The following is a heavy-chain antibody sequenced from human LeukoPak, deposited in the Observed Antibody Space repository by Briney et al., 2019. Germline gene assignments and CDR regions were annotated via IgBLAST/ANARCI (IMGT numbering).Heavy chain of an antibody. J-gene: IGHJ4*02. CDR1: GGTFSSNT. Sequence: ASVKVSCKTSGGTFSSNTISWVRQAPGQGLEWMGGIIPISGTTNYAEKFGGRVTITADESTSTAYMELSSLRSEDTAVYYCARTAVEMATITSRYYFDYWGQGTLVTVSS. V-gene: IGHV1-69*13. CDR2: IIPISGTT. CDR3: ARTAVEMATITSRYYFDY. D-gene: IGHD5-24*01.